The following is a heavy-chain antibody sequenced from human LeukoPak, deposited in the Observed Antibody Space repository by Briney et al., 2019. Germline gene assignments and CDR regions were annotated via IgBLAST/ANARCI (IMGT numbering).Heavy chain of an antibody. CDR3: AREPIYYYYMDV. CDR1: GFTFSSYA. CDR2: ISGSGGST. J-gene: IGHJ6*03. V-gene: IGHV3-23*01. Sequence: PGGSLRLSCAASGFTFSSYAMSWVRQAPGKGLEWVSAISGSGGSTYYADSVKGRFTISRDNAKNTLYLQMNSLRAEDTAVYYCAREPIYYYYMDVWGKGTTVTVSS.